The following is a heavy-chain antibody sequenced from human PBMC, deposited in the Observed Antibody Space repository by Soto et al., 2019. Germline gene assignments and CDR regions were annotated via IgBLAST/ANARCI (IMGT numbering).Heavy chain of an antibody. CDR2: TYYRSKWYN. J-gene: IGHJ6*02. CDR1: GDRVSSNSAA. V-gene: IGHV6-1*01. D-gene: IGHD5-12*01. Sequence: SHTLSLTCAISGDRVSSNSAALNWIRQSPSRGLEWLGRTYYRSKWYNDYAVSVKSRITINPDTSKNQFSLQLNSVTPEDTAVYYCPSGAPLCGYDKYYYGMDFCRQGTTVTVS. CDR3: PSGAPLCGYDKYYYGMDF.